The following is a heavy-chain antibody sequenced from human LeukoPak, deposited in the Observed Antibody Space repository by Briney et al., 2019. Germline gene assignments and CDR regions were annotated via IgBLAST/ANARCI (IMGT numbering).Heavy chain of an antibody. J-gene: IGHJ4*02. D-gene: IGHD3-10*01. CDR2: ISWDGGST. CDR3: AKDKFSGGSGSYYSGYFDY. CDR1: GFTFDDYT. Sequence: GGSLRLSCAASGFTFDDYTMHWVRQAPGKGLEWVSLISWDGGSTYYADFVKGRFTISRDNSKNSLYLQMNSLRTEDTALYYCAKDKFSGGSGSYYSGYFDYWGQGTLVTVSS. V-gene: IGHV3-43*01.